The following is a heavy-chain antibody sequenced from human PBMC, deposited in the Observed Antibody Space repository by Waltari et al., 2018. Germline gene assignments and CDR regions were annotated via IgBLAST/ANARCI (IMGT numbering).Heavy chain of an antibody. CDR2: IWHDGTYK. D-gene: IGHD2-15*01. CDR1: GFTFSRFG. V-gene: IGHV3-33*01. J-gene: IGHJ6*02. CDR3: ARDERVGDCRDGSCHWDYQYGVDV. Sequence: QVQLVESGGGVVQPGRSLRLSCAGSGFTFSRFGIHWVRQAPGKGLEWVALIWHDGTYKKYADSVKGRFTGSRDNAKNTVYLQMNSLRADDTAVYYCARDERVGDCRDGSCHWDYQYGVDVWGQGTTVTVSS.